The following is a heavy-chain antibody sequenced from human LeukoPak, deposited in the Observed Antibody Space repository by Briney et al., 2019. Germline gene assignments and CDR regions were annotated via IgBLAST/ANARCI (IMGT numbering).Heavy chain of an antibody. Sequence: GXXLRLSCAASGFTFSSYAMSWVRQAPGKGLEWVSAISGSGGSTYYADSVKGRFTISRDNSKNTLYLQMNSLRAEDTAVYYCAKVGDSSGFDYWGQGTLVTVSS. J-gene: IGHJ4*02. D-gene: IGHD3-22*01. CDR2: ISGSGGST. CDR3: AKVGDSSGFDY. CDR1: GFTFSSYA. V-gene: IGHV3-23*01.